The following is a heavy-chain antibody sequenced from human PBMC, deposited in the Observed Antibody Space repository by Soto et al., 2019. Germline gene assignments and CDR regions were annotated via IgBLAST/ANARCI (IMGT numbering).Heavy chain of an antibody. V-gene: IGHV4-39*01. CDR2: IYYSGST. CDR3: ARQPLNPDPYYDSSGYYYYYYGMDV. Sequence: SETLSLTCTVSGGSISSSSYYWGWIRQPPGKGLEWIGSIYYSGSTYYNPSLKSRVTISVDTSKNQFSLKLSSVTAADTAVYYCARQPLNPDPYYDSSGYYYYYYGMDVWGQGTTVTVSS. D-gene: IGHD3-22*01. J-gene: IGHJ6*02. CDR1: GGSISSSSYY.